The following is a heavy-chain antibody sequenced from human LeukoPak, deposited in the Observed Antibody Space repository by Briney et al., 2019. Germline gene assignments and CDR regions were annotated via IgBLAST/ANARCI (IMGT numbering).Heavy chain of an antibody. J-gene: IGHJ5*02. CDR2: IYYSGST. CDR3: TRDTGTTGEVKFDP. D-gene: IGHD4-17*01. CDR1: GGPISSYY. Sequence: SETLSLTCTVSGGPISSYYWSWIRQPPGKGLEWIGYIYYSGSTNYNPSLKSRVTMSVDTSKSQFSLNLMSVTAADTAVYYCTRDTGTTGEVKFDPWGQGTLVTVSS. V-gene: IGHV4-59*12.